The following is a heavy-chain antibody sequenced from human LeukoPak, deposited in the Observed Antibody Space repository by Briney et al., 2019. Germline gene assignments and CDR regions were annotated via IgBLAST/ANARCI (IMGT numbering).Heavy chain of an antibody. CDR3: ARDQYGIS. CDR2: ISSSGSTI. V-gene: IGHV3-11*01. J-gene: IGHJ3*01. Sequence: LSLTCTVSGGSISNGDHYWSWIRQAPGKGLEWVSYISSSGSTIYYADSVKGRFTISRDNAKNSLYLQMNSLRAEDTAVCFCARDQYGISWGQGTMVTVSS. CDR1: GGSISNGDHY. D-gene: IGHD1-26*01.